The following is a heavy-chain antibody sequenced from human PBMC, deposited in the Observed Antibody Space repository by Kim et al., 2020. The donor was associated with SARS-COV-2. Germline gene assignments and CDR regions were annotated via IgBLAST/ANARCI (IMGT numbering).Heavy chain of an antibody. CDR1: GGSFSGYY. CDR2: INHSGST. J-gene: IGHJ4*02. CDR3: ARSSGGSCYSVYYFDY. V-gene: IGHV4-34*01. D-gene: IGHD2-15*01. Sequence: SETLSLTCAVYGGSFSGYYWSWIRQPPGKGLEWIGEINHSGSTNYNPSLKSRVTISVDTSKNQFSLKLSSVTAADTAVYYCARSSGGSCYSVYYFDYWGQGTLVTVSS.